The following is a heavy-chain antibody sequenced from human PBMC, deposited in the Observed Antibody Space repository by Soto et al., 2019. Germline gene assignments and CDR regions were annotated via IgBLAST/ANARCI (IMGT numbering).Heavy chain of an antibody. D-gene: IGHD2-15*01. CDR3: ARVRYYSDNSCSSWFDH. J-gene: IGHJ5*02. CDR2: ISSDGSST. V-gene: IGHV3-74*01. CDR1: GFTFSNYW. Sequence: EVELVESGGGLVQPGGSLRLSCVASGFTFSNYWMHWVRQAPGKGLEWVSRISSDGSSTTYADSVKGRFTISRDNAENSMHLQMNILRAEDTVVYYCARVRYYSDNSCSSWFDHWGQGTLVTVSS.